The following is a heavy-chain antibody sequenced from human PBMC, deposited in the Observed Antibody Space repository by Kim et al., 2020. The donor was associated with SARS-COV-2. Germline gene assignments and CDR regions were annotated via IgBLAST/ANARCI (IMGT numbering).Heavy chain of an antibody. D-gene: IGHD1-1*01. V-gene: IGHV3-7*03. CDR2: GSAE. CDR3: AKGTNMDV. Sequence: GSAEFQVDSVRGRSTISRDNAKDSVYLQLRSLRAEDTAVYYCAKGTNMDVWGQGTTVTVSS. J-gene: IGHJ6*02.